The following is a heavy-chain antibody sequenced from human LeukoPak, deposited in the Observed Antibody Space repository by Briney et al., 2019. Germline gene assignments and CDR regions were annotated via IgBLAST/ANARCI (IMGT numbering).Heavy chain of an antibody. V-gene: IGHV1-8*03. CDR1: GYTFTSYD. D-gene: IGHD1-1*01. CDR3: ARVTTGTVGAYYFDY. CDR2: MNPNSGNT. Sequence: ASVKVSCKASGYTFTSYDINGVRQATGQGLEWMGWMNPNSGNTGYAQKFQGRVTITRNTSISTAYMELSSLRSEDTAVYYCARVTTGTVGAYYFDYWGQGTLVTVSS. J-gene: IGHJ4*02.